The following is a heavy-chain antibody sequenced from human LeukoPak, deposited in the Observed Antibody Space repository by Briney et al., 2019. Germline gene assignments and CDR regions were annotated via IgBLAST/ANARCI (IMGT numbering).Heavy chain of an antibody. CDR1: GFTFSSYS. CDR3: ARDNPAATRYASSYYYGMDV. J-gene: IGHJ6*02. V-gene: IGHV3-21*01. CDR2: ISSSSSYI. D-gene: IGHD2-2*01. Sequence: TGGSLRLSCAASGFTFSSYSMNWVRQAPGKGLEWVSSISSSSSYIYYADSVKGRFTISRDNAKNSLYLQMNSLRAEDTAVYYCARDNPAATRYASSYYYGMDVWGQGTTVTVSS.